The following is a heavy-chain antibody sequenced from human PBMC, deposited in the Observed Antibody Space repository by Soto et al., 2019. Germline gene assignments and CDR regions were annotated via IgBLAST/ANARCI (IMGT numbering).Heavy chain of an antibody. Sequence: PSETLSLTCAVSGGSISSSNWWSWVRQPPGKGLEWIGEIYHSGSTNYNPSLKSRVTISVDKSKNQFSLKLSSVTAADPAVYYCAREMGESSYYYDSSGYTDYWGQGTLVTVSS. CDR1: GGSISSSNW. J-gene: IGHJ4*02. CDR2: IYHSGST. CDR3: AREMGESSYYYDSSGYTDY. D-gene: IGHD3-22*01. V-gene: IGHV4-4*02.